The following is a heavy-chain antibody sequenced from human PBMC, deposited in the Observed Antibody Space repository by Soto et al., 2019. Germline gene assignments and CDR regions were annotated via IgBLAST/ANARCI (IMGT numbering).Heavy chain of an antibody. Sequence: GGSLRLSCAASGFTFSNAWMNWVRQAPGKGLEWVGRIKSKTDGGTTDYAAPVKGRFTISRDDSKNTLYLQMISLKTEDTAVYYCTTAVSPTDIVVVPAAMGYWGQGTLVTVSS. V-gene: IGHV3-15*07. CDR1: GFTFSNAW. D-gene: IGHD2-2*01. J-gene: IGHJ4*02. CDR3: TTAVSPTDIVVVPAAMGY. CDR2: IKSKTDGGTT.